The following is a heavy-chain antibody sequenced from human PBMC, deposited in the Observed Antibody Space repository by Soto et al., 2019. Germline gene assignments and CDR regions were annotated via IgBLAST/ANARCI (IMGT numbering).Heavy chain of an antibody. Sequence: GGSLRLSCAASGFTFSSYGMHWVRQAPGKGLEWVAVISYDGSNKYYADSVKGRFTISRDNSKNTLYLQMNSLRAEDTAVYYCAKQILYQLDIDNYYYGMDVWGQGTTVTVSS. CDR2: ISYDGSNK. CDR1: GFTFSSYG. V-gene: IGHV3-30*18. D-gene: IGHD2-15*01. J-gene: IGHJ6*02. CDR3: AKQILYQLDIDNYYYGMDV.